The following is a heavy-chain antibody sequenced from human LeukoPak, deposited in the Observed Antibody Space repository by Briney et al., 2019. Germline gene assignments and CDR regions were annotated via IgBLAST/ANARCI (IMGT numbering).Heavy chain of an antibody. CDR1: GFTFSSYS. J-gene: IGHJ4*02. V-gene: IGHV3-21*01. CDR3: ARVATTSVTIDY. Sequence: RGSLRLSCAASGFTFSSYSMNWVRQAPGKGLEWVSSISSSSSYIYYADSVKGRFTISRDNAKNSLYLQMNSLRAEDTAVYYCARVATTSVTIDYWGQGTLVTVSS. D-gene: IGHD1-26*01. CDR2: ISSSSSYI.